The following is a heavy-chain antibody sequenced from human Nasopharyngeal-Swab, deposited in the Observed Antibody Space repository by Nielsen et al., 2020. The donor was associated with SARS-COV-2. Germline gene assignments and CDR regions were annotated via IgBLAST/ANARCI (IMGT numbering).Heavy chain of an antibody. J-gene: IGHJ1*01. V-gene: IGHV3-53*01. Sequence: GGSLRLSCAASGFNVSNNYMNWVRQAPGKGLEWVSIIYSSGSIYHADSVKGRFIISSDTSKNTLSLRMNSLRVEDTAVYYCASAVTGPLYWGQGTLVTVSS. CDR2: IYSSGSI. CDR1: GFNVSNNY. CDR3: ASAVTGPLY. D-gene: IGHD4-11*01.